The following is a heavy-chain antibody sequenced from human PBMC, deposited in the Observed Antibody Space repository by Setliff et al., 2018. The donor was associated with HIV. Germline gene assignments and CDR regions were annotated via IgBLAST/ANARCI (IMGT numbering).Heavy chain of an antibody. D-gene: IGHD3-22*01. Sequence: SETLRLSCTASGFTFGDYAMTWVRQPPGKGLEWIGEINHSGSTNYNPSLKSRVTISVDTSKNQFSLSLTSVTDADTAVYYCASRIYYYDTYRVLREEGFDPWGQGTLVTVSS. CDR3: ASRIYYYDTYRVLREEGFDP. V-gene: IGHV4-34*01. CDR2: INHSGST. CDR1: GFTFGDYA. J-gene: IGHJ5*02.